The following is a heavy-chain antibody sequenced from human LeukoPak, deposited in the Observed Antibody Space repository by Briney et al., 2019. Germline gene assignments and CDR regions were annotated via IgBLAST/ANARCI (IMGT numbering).Heavy chain of an antibody. CDR1: GFTFSTYW. J-gene: IGHJ4*02. CDR2: IKQDGSDK. V-gene: IGHV3-7*01. D-gene: IGHD6-6*01. Sequence: GGSLRLSCAASGFTFSTYWMTWVRQARGKGLEWVANIKQDGSDKYYVDSVKGRFTISRDNAKNSLYLQMNSLRAEDTAVYYCARFRYSSSAFDYWGQGTLVTVSS. CDR3: ARFRYSSSAFDY.